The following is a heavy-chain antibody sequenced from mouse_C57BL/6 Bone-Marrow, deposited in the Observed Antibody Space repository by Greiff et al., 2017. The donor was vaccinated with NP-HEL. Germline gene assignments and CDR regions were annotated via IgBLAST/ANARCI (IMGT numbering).Heavy chain of an antibody. CDR3: AMERLGEGDY. V-gene: IGHV1-59*01. J-gene: IGHJ4*01. CDR2: IDPYDSYT. D-gene: IGHD3-2*02. Sequence: QVQLQQPGAELVRPGTSVKLSCKASGYTFTSYWMHWVKQRPGQGLEWIGVIDPYDSYTNYNQKFKGKATLTVDKSSSTAYMQLSSLTSEDSAVYCCAMERLGEGDYWGQGTSVTVSS. CDR1: GYTFTSYW.